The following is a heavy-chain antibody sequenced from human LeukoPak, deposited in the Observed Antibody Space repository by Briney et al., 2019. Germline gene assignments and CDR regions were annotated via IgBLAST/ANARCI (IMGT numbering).Heavy chain of an antibody. CDR3: AKHYSGDDYDLSDY. Sequence: AGGPLRLPCAASGFTFSTYAMCWVGQAPGKGRDWVSAISGPGDSTYYVDSVKGRFTISRDNSKNTLYLQMNSLRAEDTAVYYCAKHYSGDDYDLSDYWGQGTLVTVSS. V-gene: IGHV3-23*01. D-gene: IGHD5-12*01. J-gene: IGHJ4*02. CDR1: GFTFSTYA. CDR2: ISGPGDST.